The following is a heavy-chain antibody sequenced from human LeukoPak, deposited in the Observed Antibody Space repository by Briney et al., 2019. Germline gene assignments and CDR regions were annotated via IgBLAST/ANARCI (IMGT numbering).Heavy chain of an antibody. J-gene: IGHJ5*02. D-gene: IGHD6-13*01. CDR2: ISAYNGNT. Sequence: GASVKVSCKASGYTFTSYGLSWVRQAPGQGLEWMGWISAYNGNTNYAQKLQGRVTMTTDTSTSTAYMELRSLRSDDTAVYYCARVVYSSSWYLRGSYNWFDPWGQGTLVTVSS. V-gene: IGHV1-18*01. CDR3: ARVVYSSSWYLRGSYNWFDP. CDR1: GYTFTSYG.